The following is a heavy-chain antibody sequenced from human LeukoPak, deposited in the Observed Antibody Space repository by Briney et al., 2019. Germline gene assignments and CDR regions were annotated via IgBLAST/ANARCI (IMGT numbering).Heavy chain of an antibody. Sequence: SDTLSLTCTVSGYSISSGYYWGWIRQPPGKGLEWTGCIDHSGSTYYNPSLKSRITISLDTSKNQFSLKLSSVTAADTAVYYCARVYYSNSYDYWYFDLWGRGTLVTVSS. CDR1: GYSISSGYY. CDR3: ARVYYSNSYDYWYFDL. V-gene: IGHV4-38-2*02. J-gene: IGHJ2*01. D-gene: IGHD6-13*01. CDR2: IDHSGST.